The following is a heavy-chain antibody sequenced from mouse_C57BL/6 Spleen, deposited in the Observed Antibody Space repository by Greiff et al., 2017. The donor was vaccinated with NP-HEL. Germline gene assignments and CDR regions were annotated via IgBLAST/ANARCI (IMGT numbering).Heavy chain of an antibody. CDR2: ISSGGDYI. Sequence: EVQVVESGEGLVKPGGSLKLSCAASGFTFSSYAMSWVRQTPEKRLEWVAYISSGGDYIYYADTVKGRFTISRDNARNTLYLQMSSLKSEDTAMYYCTRAYGSRDAMDYWGQGTSVTVSS. CDR3: TRAYGSRDAMDY. V-gene: IGHV5-9-1*02. D-gene: IGHD1-1*01. J-gene: IGHJ4*01. CDR1: GFTFSSYA.